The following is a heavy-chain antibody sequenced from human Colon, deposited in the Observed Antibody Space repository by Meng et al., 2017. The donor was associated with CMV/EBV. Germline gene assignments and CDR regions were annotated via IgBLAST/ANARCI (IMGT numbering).Heavy chain of an antibody. CDR1: GFTFSSYS. CDR2: ISGSSSYI. V-gene: IGHV3-21*04. J-gene: IGHJ6*02. CDR3: AFALGYCSGGSCRMYGMDV. D-gene: IGHD2-15*01. Sequence: GGSLRLSCAASGFTFSSYSMNWVRQAPGKGLEWVSSISGSSSYIYYVDSMKGRFTISRDNAKNSLYLQMNSLRAEDTAVYYCAFALGYCSGGSCRMYGMDVWGQGTTVTVSS.